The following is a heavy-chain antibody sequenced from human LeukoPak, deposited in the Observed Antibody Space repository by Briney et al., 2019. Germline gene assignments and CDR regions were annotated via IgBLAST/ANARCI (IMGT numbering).Heavy chain of an antibody. D-gene: IGHD4-11*01. V-gene: IGHV3-66*01. Sequence: GGSLRLSCAASGFIVSSSYMSWVRQPPGKGLEWVSGIYTDGSTYYADSVQGRFTISRDNSKSTLYLQMNSLRAEDTSVYYCVRGHYSNTLGGQGTLVTVSS. CDR1: GFIVSSSY. CDR3: VRGHYSNTL. CDR2: IYTDGST. J-gene: IGHJ4*02.